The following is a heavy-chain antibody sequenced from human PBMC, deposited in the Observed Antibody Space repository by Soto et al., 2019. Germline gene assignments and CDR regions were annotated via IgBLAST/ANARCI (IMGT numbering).Heavy chain of an antibody. D-gene: IGHD1-26*01. CDR1: GFTFSSYW. V-gene: IGHV3-74*01. CDR3: GRDPYSGARYYLDL. Sequence: PGGSLRLSCAASGFTFSSYWMHWVRQAPGKGLVWVSRINSDGSSTSYADSVKGRFAISRDDSKQTAYLEMKSLGAEDTAVYYCGRDPYSGARYYLDLWGQGTQVTVSS. CDR2: INSDGSST. J-gene: IGHJ4*02.